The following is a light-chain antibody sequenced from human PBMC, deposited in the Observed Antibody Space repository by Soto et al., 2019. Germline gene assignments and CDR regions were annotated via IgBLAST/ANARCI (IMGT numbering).Light chain of an antibody. V-gene: IGKV3-15*01. CDR1: QSVSSY. J-gene: IGKJ1*01. CDR2: GAS. Sequence: DIVLTQSPATLSLSPGERATLSCRASQSVSSYLAWYQQKPGQAPRLLIYGASTRATGIPARFSGSGSGTGFTLTISSLQSEDFAVYYCQQCDNWPPTFGQGTKVDI. CDR3: QQCDNWPPT.